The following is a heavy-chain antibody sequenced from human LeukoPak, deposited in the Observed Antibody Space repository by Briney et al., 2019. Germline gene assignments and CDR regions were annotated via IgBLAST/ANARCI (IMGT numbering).Heavy chain of an antibody. D-gene: IGHD6-13*01. CDR2: IYHSGNT. J-gene: IGHJ3*02. CDR1: GYSISTSYY. V-gene: IGHV4-38-2*02. Sequence: SETLSLTCTVSGYSISTSYYWGWIRQPPGKGLEWIGSIYHSGNTYYNPSLKSRVTISVDTSKNQFSLKLSSVTAADTAVYYCARATPGYSSSWYLNDAFDIWGQGTMVTVSS. CDR3: ARATPGYSSSWYLNDAFDI.